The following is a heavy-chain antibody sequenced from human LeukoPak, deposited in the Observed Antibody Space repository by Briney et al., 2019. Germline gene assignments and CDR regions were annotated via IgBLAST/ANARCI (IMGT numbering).Heavy chain of an antibody. CDR3: ATVGGSYYGLGY. CDR2: FDPEDGET. Sequence: ASVKVSCKVSGYTLTELSMHWVRQAPGKGPEWMGGFDPEDGETIYAQKFQGRVTMTEDTSTDTAYMELSSLRSEDTAVYYCATVGGSYYGLGYWGQGTLVTVSS. J-gene: IGHJ4*02. CDR1: GYTLTELS. D-gene: IGHD1-26*01. V-gene: IGHV1-24*01.